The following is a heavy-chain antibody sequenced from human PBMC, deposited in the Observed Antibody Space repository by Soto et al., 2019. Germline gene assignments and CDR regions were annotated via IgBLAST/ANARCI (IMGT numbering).Heavy chain of an antibody. CDR3: ARGFLGEPLFAY. Sequence: ASVKVSCKASGYSFTTYGITWLRQAPGQGLEWMGWINTYNGDANYAQQLQGRVTMTTDTSTSTVYMELRSLTSDDTAVYYCARGFLGEPLFAYWGQGSLVTVSS. V-gene: IGHV1-18*01. J-gene: IGHJ4*02. D-gene: IGHD4-17*01. CDR2: INTYNGDA. CDR1: GYSFTTYG.